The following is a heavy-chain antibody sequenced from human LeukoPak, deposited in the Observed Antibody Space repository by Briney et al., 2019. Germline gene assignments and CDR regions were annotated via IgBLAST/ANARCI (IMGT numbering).Heavy chain of an antibody. CDR3: ARGVVVVAARGWFDP. D-gene: IGHD2-15*01. CDR1: GFTFDDYG. V-gene: IGHV3-11*04. Sequence: GGSLRLSCAASGFTFDDYGMSWVRQAPGKGLEWVSYISSSGSTIYYADSVKGRFTISRDNAKNSLYLQMNSLRAEDTAVYYCARGVVVVAARGWFDPWGQGTLVTVSS. J-gene: IGHJ5*02. CDR2: ISSSGSTI.